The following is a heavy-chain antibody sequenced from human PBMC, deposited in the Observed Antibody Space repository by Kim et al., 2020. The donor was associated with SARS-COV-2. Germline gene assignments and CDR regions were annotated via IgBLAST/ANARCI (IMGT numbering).Heavy chain of an antibody. CDR3: ARGPRYFDY. CDR2: ISYNGSNK. CDR1: GFTFSSYA. Sequence: GGSLRLSCAASGFTFSSYAMHWVRQAPGKGLEWVAVISYNGSNKYYADSVKGRFTISRDNSKNTLYLQMNSLRAEDTAVYYCARGPRYFDYWGQGTLVTVSS. J-gene: IGHJ4*02. V-gene: IGHV3-30*04.